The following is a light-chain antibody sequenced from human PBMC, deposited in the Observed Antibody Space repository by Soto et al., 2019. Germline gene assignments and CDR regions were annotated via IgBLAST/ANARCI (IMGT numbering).Light chain of an antibody. Sequence: EIVLTKSPGTLSLSPGERATLSCRASQIVSSTYLAWFQQKAGQAPRLLIYGASTRATGIPDRFSGSGSGTDFTLTISGLEPEDFALYYCQQYGVTPPNTFGGGTKVDIK. CDR3: QQYGVTPPNT. V-gene: IGKV3-20*01. CDR2: GAS. J-gene: IGKJ4*01. CDR1: QIVSSTY.